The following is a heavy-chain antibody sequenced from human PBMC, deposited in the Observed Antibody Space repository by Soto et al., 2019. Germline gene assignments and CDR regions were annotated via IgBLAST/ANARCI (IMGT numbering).Heavy chain of an antibody. CDR2: INPNSGNT. Sequence: QVQLLQSGAEVKNPGASVKVSCRASGYAFTSYDINWLRQAPGQGLEWMGGINPNSGNTGYSQKFQGRLTRTRDTSISTAYMELTSLRSDDRAEYSGARVCKTMLEVNRLDPWGRGTQFTV. J-gene: IGHJ5*02. V-gene: IGHV1-8*01. CDR3: ARVCKTMLEVNRLDP. D-gene: IGHD1-1*01. CDR1: GYAFTSYD.